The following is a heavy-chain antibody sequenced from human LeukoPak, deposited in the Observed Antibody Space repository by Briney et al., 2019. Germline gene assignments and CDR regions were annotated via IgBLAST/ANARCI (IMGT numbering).Heavy chain of an antibody. CDR3: VGAYYDSSGYYFPFDY. V-gene: IGHV4-61*01. D-gene: IGHD3-22*01. Sequence: SETLSLTCTVSGGSVSSGSYYWSWIRQPPGKGLEWIGYIYYSGSTSYNPSLKSRVTISVDTSKNQFSLKLSSVTAADTAVYYCVGAYYDSSGYYFPFDYWGQGTLVTVSS. CDR1: GGSVSSGSYY. CDR2: IYYSGST. J-gene: IGHJ4*02.